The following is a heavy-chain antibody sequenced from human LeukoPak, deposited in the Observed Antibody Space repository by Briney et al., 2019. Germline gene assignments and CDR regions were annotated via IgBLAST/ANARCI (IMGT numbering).Heavy chain of an antibody. CDR3: ARDDRAFSYFDY. CDR1: GFTFSSYW. Sequence: GGSLRLSCAASGFTFSSYWVSWVRQAPGKGLEWVANIKQDGSEKYYVDSVKGRFTISRDNAKNSLYLQMNSLRAEDTAVYYCARDDRAFSYFDYWGQGTLVTVSS. V-gene: IGHV3-7*01. CDR2: IKQDGSEK. J-gene: IGHJ4*02.